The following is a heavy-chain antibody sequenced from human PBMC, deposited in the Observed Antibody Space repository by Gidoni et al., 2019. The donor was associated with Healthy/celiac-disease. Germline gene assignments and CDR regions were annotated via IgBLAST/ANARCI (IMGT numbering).Heavy chain of an antibody. D-gene: IGHD3-22*01. CDR3: ARGGGIVVEYWYFDL. CDR2: ISYDGSNK. Sequence: QVQLVESGGGVVQPGRSLRLSCAASGFTFSSYAMHWVRQAPGKGLEWVAVISYDGSNKYYADSVKGRFTISRDNSKNTLYLQMNSLRAEDTAVYYCARGGGIVVEYWYFDLWGRGTLVTVSS. CDR1: GFTFSSYA. J-gene: IGHJ2*01. V-gene: IGHV3-30*04.